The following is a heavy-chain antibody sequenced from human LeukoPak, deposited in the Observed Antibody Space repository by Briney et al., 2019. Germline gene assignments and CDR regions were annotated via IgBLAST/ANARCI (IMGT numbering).Heavy chain of an antibody. D-gene: IGHD6-19*01. J-gene: IGHJ4*02. V-gene: IGHV3-30-3*01. CDR3: ANAPGSSGWYGY. CDR1: GFTFSSYA. CDR2: ISYDGSNK. Sequence: TGGSLRLSCAASGFTFSSYAMHWVRQAPGKGLEWVAVISYDGSNKYYADSVKGRFTISRDNSKNTLYLQMSSLRAEDTAVYYCANAPGSSGWYGYWGQGTLVTVSS.